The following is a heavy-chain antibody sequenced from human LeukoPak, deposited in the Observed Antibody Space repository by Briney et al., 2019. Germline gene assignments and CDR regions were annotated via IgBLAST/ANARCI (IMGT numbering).Heavy chain of an antibody. Sequence: HPGGSLRLSCAASGFTFSSYAVHWVRQAPGKGLEWVAVISYDGSNKYYADSVKGRFTISRDNSKNTLYLQMNSLRAEDTAVYYCARDRGFIAAVDYYFDYWGQGTLVTVSS. D-gene: IGHD6-13*01. CDR3: ARDRGFIAAVDYYFDY. J-gene: IGHJ4*02. CDR2: ISYDGSNK. CDR1: GFTFSSYA. V-gene: IGHV3-30-3*01.